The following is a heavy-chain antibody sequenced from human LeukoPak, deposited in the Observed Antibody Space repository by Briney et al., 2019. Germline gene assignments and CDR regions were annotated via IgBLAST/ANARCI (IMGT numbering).Heavy chain of an antibody. D-gene: IGHD2-15*01. CDR2: TYYRSKWYN. V-gene: IGHV6-1*01. J-gene: IGHJ4*02. CDR1: GDSVSSISAA. CDR3: ARDGGSSLSTFDY. Sequence: SQTLSLTCAISGDSVSSISAAWNWIRQSPSRGLEWLGRTYYRSKWYNDYAESVKSRIIINPDTSKNQFSLQLNSVTPEDTVVYYCARDGGSSLSTFDYWGQGTLVTVSS.